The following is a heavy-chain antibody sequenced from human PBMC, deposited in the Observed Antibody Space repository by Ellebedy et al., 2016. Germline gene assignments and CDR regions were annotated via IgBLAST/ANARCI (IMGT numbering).Heavy chain of an antibody. CDR2: IYWDDGK. CDR3: AHRQMATVPAQIYYFNY. D-gene: IGHD5-24*01. CDR1: GFSLSTSGVG. Sequence: SGPTLVXPTPTLTLTCTFSGFSLSTSGVGVGWIRQPPGKALAWLALIYWDDGKRYSPSLKSRLTVTKDASKNQVVLTMTNMDPVDTATYYCAHRQMATVPAQIYYFNYWGQGTLVTVSS. J-gene: IGHJ4*02. V-gene: IGHV2-5*02.